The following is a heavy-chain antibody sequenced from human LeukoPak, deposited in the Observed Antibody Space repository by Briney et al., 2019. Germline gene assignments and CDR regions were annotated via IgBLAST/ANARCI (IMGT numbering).Heavy chain of an antibody. CDR2: ISSNSRSI. Sequence: PGGSLRLSCAASRFSFSSYSMNWVRQAQGKGLEWVSYISSNSRSIYYADSVKGRLTISRDNDKNSLYLQMNSLRADDTAVYYCARGSGRYLATDAFDIWGQGTMVTVSS. V-gene: IGHV3-48*01. CDR1: RFSFSSYS. J-gene: IGHJ3*02. D-gene: IGHD1-26*01. CDR3: ARGSGRYLATDAFDI.